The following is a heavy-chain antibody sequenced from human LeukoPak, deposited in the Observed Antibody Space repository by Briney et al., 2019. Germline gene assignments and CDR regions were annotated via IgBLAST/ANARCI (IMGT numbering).Heavy chain of an antibody. CDR1: GCTLSSYD. D-gene: IGHD1-26*01. J-gene: IGHJ4*01. V-gene: IGHV3-74*01. CDR3: TRELPREGTLDY. CDR2: INTDGSST. Sequence: GGSLSLSCAASGCTLSSYDMRWIRQAPGKGLVWVSRINTDGSSTSYADSVKGRFTGSRDNAKNTLYLQVNSLRAEDTAVYFCTRELPREGTLDYWGERALVTVSS.